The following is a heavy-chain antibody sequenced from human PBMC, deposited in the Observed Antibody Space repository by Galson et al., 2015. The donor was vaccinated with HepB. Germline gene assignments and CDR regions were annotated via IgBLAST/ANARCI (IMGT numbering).Heavy chain of an antibody. J-gene: IGHJ3*02. CDR2: ISAYNGNT. CDR3: AREPGSGSSQDAFDI. Sequence: VKVSCKASGYTFTSYGISWVRQAPGQGLEWMGWISAYNGNTNYAQKLQGRVTMTTDTSTSTAYMELRSLRSDDTAVYYCAREPGSGSSQDAFDIWGQGTMVTVSS. D-gene: IGHD3-10*01. CDR1: GYTFTSYG. V-gene: IGHV1-18*01.